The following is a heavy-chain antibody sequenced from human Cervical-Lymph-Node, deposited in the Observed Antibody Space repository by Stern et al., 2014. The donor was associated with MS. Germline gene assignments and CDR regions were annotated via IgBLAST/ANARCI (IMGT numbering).Heavy chain of an antibody. CDR1: GFAFNNYG. Sequence: VQLVQSGGGVVQPGKSLRLSCATSGFAFNNYGIHWVRQAPGKGLEWVTFITYDGANKAFADSVAGRFTISRDNSKKTVYLQMNSLRAEDTAVYYCTRGSTPCLYGGYVCSYFYALDVWGPGTTVTVSS. CDR3: TRGSTPCLYGGYVCSYFYALDV. J-gene: IGHJ6*02. V-gene: IGHV3-30*03. D-gene: IGHD5-12*01. CDR2: ITYDGANK.